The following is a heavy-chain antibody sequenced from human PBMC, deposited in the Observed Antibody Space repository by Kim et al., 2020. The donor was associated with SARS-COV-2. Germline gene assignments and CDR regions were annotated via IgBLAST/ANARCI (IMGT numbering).Heavy chain of an antibody. Sequence: GRSLRLSCAASGFSFSSYSMNWVRQAPGKGLEWVSHISSTSGSIYYEDSVKGRFTVSRDNGKNSLYLQMDGLRDEDTGVYYCARGYYGSGSYYTYWGQG. J-gene: IGHJ4*02. D-gene: IGHD3-10*01. CDR2: ISSTSGSI. CDR1: GFSFSSYS. V-gene: IGHV3-48*02. CDR3: ARGYYGSGSYYTY.